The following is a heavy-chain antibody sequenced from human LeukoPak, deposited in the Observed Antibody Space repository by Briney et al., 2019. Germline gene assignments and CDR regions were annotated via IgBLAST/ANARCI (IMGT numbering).Heavy chain of an antibody. CDR1: GYTFTGYY. J-gene: IGHJ4*02. D-gene: IGHD6-13*01. Sequence: ASVKVSCKASGYTFTGYYMHWVRQAPGQGLEWMGWINPNSGGTNYAQKFQGRVTMTRDTSISTAYMELSRLRSDDTAVYYCARDPFNKQQVARRFDYWGQGTLVTVSS. CDR3: ARDPFNKQQVARRFDY. V-gene: IGHV1-2*02. CDR2: INPNSGGT.